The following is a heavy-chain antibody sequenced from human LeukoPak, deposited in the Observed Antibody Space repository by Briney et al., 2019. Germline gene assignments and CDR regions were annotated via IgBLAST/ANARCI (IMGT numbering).Heavy chain of an antibody. CDR3: ARDLSGYYGSGSYS. Sequence: GASVKVSCKASGGTFSSYAISWVRQAPGQGLEWMGGIIPIFGTANYAQKFQGRVTITTDESTSTAYMELSSLRSEDTAVYYCARDLSGYYGSGSYSWGQGTLVTVSS. CDR1: GGTFSSYA. J-gene: IGHJ5*02. CDR2: IIPIFGTA. D-gene: IGHD3-10*01. V-gene: IGHV1-69*05.